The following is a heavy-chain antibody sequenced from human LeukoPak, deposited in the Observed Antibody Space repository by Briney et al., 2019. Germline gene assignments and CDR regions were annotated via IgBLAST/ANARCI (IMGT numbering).Heavy chain of an antibody. CDR2: INYSGST. D-gene: IGHD3-22*01. Sequence: SETLSPTCSVSGGSISSYHWNWIRQPPGKGLEWIGYINYSGSTNYNPSLKSRVTILVDTSKNQFSLKVSSVTAADTAVYYCARAPHFHDSSGYYYYYYGMDVWGQGTTVTVSS. V-gene: IGHV4-59*01. CDR3: ARAPHFHDSSGYYYYYYGMDV. J-gene: IGHJ6*02. CDR1: GGSISSYH.